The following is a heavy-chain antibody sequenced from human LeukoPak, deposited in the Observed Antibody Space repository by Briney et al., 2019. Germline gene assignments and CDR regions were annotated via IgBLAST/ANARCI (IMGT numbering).Heavy chain of an antibody. J-gene: IGHJ4*02. D-gene: IGHD5-18*01. CDR3: AIRGYSYGYVFEFDY. V-gene: IGHV4-39*07. CDR1: GDSITSSNYY. Sequence: SETLSLTCTISGDSITSSNYYWGWIRQSPEKGLEWLGSFYYNGATYYNPSLSSRLTISEDTSKNQVSLKLSSVTAADTAVYYCAIRGYSYGYVFEFDYWGQGTLVTVSS. CDR2: FYYNGAT.